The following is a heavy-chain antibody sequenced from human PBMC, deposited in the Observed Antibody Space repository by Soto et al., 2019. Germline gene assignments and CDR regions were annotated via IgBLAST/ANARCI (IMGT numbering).Heavy chain of an antibody. D-gene: IGHD1-26*01. CDR3: ASDLTAIVDYYYYGMDV. CDR2: IWYDGSNK. V-gene: IGHV3-33*01. J-gene: IGHJ6*02. CDR1: GFTFSSYG. Sequence: QVQLVESGGGVVQPGRSLRLSCAASGFTFSSYGMHWVRQAPGKGLEWVAVIWYDGSNKYYADSVKGRFTISRDNSKNTLYLQMNRLRAEDTAVYYCASDLTAIVDYYYYGMDVWGQGTTVTVSS.